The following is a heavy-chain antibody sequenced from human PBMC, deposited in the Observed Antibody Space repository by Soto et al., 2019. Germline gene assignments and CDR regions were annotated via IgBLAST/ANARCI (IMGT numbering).Heavy chain of an antibody. D-gene: IGHD5-18*01. CDR3: ARGRGYSYGYTGHAYYYGMDV. Sequence: LETLSLTCAVYGGSFSGYYWSWIRQPPGKGLEWIGEINHSGSTNYNPSLKSRVTISVDTSKNQFSLKLSSATAADTAVYYCARGRGYSYGYTGHAYYYGMDVWGQGTTVTVSS. V-gene: IGHV4-34*01. CDR2: INHSGST. CDR1: GGSFSGYY. J-gene: IGHJ6*02.